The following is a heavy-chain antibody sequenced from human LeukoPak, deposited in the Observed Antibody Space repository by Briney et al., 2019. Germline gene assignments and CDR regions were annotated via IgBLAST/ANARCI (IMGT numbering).Heavy chain of an antibody. CDR1: GGSFSGYY. CDR2: INHSGST. J-gene: IGHJ5*02. V-gene: IGHV4-34*01. CDR3: ARGRSPPSRIAMVRGVNPWFDP. Sequence: SETLSLTCAVYGGSFSGYYWSWIRQPPGKGLEWIGEINHSGSTNYNPSLKSRVTTSVDTSKNQFSLKLSSVTAADTAVYYCARGRSPPSRIAMVRGVNPWFDPWGQGTLVTVSS. D-gene: IGHD3-10*01.